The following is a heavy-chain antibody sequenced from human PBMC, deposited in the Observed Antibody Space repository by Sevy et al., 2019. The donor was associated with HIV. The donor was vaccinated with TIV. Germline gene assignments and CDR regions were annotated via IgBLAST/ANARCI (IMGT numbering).Heavy chain of an antibody. CDR3: VKAIAKDGSF. CDR1: GFSLNNYW. Sequence: GGSLRLSCVASGFSLNNYWMNWVRRAPGKGLEWVASLNQDGSVKDYVDSVRGRFTISRDNARNLVFLQMSSLRVDDSAPYYCVKAIAKDGSFWGQGTLVTVSS. D-gene: IGHD6-13*01. CDR2: LNQDGSVK. J-gene: IGHJ4*02. V-gene: IGHV3-7*01.